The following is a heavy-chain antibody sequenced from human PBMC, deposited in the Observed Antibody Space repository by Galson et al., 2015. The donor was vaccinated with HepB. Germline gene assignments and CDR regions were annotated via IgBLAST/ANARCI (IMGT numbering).Heavy chain of an antibody. J-gene: IGHJ5*02. CDR2: ISSSSSYI. CDR3: AREGKGGSSSSWYVRSWFDP. V-gene: IGHV3-21*01. D-gene: IGHD6-13*01. CDR1: GFTFSSYS. Sequence: SLRLSCAASGFTFSSYSMNWVRQAPGKGLEWVSSISSSSSYIYYADSVKGRFTISRDNAKNSLYLQMNSLRAEDTAVYYCAREGKGGSSSSWYVRSWFDPWGQGTLVTVSS.